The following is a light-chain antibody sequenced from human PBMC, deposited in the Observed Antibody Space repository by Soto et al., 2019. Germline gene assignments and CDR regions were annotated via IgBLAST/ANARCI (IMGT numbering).Light chain of an antibody. CDR2: GNS. V-gene: IGLV1-40*01. Sequence: QSVLTQPPSVSGAPGQRVTISCTGSSSNIGAGYNVHWYQQLPGAAPKLLIYGNSNRPSGFPDRFSGSKSCTSASLAITGLQAEDEADYYCQSYDSSLSGFYVFGTGTKVTVL. J-gene: IGLJ1*01. CDR3: QSYDSSLSGFYV. CDR1: SSNIGAGYN.